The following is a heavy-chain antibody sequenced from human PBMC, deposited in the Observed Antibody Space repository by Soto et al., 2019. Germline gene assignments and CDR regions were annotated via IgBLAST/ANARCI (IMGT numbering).Heavy chain of an antibody. V-gene: IGHV1-69*06. CDR1: GGTFSSYA. J-gene: IGHJ3*02. CDR3: ARDMKGGSYFDAFDI. CDR2: IIPIFGTA. Sequence: GASVKVSCKASGGTFSSYAISWVRQAPGQGLEWMGGIIPIFGTANYAQKFQGRVTITADKSTSTAYMELSSLRSEDTAVYYCARDMKGGSYFDAFDIWGQGTTVTVSS. D-gene: IGHD1-26*01.